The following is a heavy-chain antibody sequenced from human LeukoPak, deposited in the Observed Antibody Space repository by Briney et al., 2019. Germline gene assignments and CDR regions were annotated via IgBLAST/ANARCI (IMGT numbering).Heavy chain of an antibody. D-gene: IGHD1-26*01. V-gene: IGHV3-23*01. CDR1: GVTFSSYA. J-gene: IGHJ4*02. CDR2: ISGSGGST. CDR3: AKDLEPIVGANC. Sequence: GGSLRLSCALSGVTFSSYAMSGVRQAPGKGLEGGSGISGSGGSTYYADSVKGQFTISRDNSKNTLYLQMNSLRTEDTAVYYCAKDLEPIVGANCWGQGTLVTVSS.